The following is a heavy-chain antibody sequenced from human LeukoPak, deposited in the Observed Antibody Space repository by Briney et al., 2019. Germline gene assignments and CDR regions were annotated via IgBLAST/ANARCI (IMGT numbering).Heavy chain of an antibody. J-gene: IGHJ4*02. CDR2: IYYRGST. CDR3: TEFYFDRGGYADY. D-gene: IGHD3-22*01. Sequence: SETLSLTCTVSGGSISSSSFYWGWIRQPPGKGLEWIGSIYYRGSTYYNPSLKSRVTISVDMSENQVSLKLRSVTAADTAVYYCTEFYFDRGGYADYWGQGTLVTVSS. CDR1: GGSISSSSFY. V-gene: IGHV4-39*01.